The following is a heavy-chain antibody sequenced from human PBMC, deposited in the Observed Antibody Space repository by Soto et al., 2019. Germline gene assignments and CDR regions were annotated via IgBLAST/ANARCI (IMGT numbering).Heavy chain of an antibody. CDR2: VSAYNGNT. V-gene: IGHV1-18*04. J-gene: IGHJ5*02. D-gene: IGHD1-1*01. CDR3: AREMSTMTVFKS. CDR1: IPAFARYQ. Sequence: AKVSCQAPIPAFARYQITWVRRGPGQGLEWMVWVSAYNGNTKYGQKLQDRVTMTIDKSTHTDYMELRSLRSDDTAVYYCAREMSTMTVFKSWGQGTVVTVYS.